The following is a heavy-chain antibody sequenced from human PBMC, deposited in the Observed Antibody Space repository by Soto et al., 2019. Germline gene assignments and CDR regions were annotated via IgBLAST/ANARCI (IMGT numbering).Heavy chain of an antibody. CDR3: ARLGTLFYGALDY. CDR1: GYTFTKYG. CDR2: INVYNGNT. D-gene: IGHD4-17*01. V-gene: IGHV1-18*01. Sequence: GASVKVSCKASGYTFTKYGISWVRQAPGQGLEWMGWINVYNGNTDYVEKFQGRVTITADKSTSTAYMELSSLRSEDTAVYYCARLGTLFYGALDYWGQGTLVTVSS. J-gene: IGHJ4*02.